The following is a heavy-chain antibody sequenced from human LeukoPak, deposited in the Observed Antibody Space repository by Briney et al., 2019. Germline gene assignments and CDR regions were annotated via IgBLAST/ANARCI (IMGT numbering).Heavy chain of an antibody. V-gene: IGHV1-69*13. CDR3: ARDPGSAVGIVVVQHATDAFDI. Sequence: ASVKVSCKASGGTFSTYGINWVRQAPGQGLEWMGGTIPPFGTANYAQKFQGRVTITADESTTTVYMEMTSLTSEDTAMYYCARDPGSAVGIVVVQHATDAFDIWGQGTMVTVSS. CDR1: GGTFSTYG. CDR2: TIPPFGTA. J-gene: IGHJ3*02. D-gene: IGHD2-15*01.